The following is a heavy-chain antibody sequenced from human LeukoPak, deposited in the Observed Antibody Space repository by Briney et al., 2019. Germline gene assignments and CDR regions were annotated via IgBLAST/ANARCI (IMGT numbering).Heavy chain of an antibody. J-gene: IGHJ5*02. Sequence: GGSLRLSCAASGFTFSSYAMSWVRQAPGKGLEWVSAISGSDGSTYYADSVKGRFTISRDNSKNTLYLQMNSLRAEDTAVYYCAKDRLLWLGDINNWFDPWGQGTLVTVSS. CDR2: ISGSDGST. V-gene: IGHV3-23*01. D-gene: IGHD3-10*01. CDR1: GFTFSSYA. CDR3: AKDRLLWLGDINNWFDP.